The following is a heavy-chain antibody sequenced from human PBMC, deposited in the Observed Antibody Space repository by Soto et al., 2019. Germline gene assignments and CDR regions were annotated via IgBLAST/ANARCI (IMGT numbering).Heavy chain of an antibody. CDR1: GGPLSSYA. CDR2: IIPIFGTA. V-gene: IGHV1-69*01. CDR3: ARSSSSLVYYYYGMDV. J-gene: IGHJ6*02. D-gene: IGHD6-6*01. Sequence: SVKVACTASGGPLSSYAISWVRQAPGQGLEWMGGIIPIFGTANYAQKFQGRVTITADESTSTAYMELSSLRSEDTAVYYYARSSSSLVYYYYGMDVCGQRTTVTVSS.